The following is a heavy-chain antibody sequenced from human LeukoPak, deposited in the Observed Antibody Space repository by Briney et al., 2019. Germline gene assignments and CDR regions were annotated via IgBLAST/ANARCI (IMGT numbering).Heavy chain of an antibody. J-gene: IGHJ4*02. CDR1: IDSFSNYH. CDR2: VNESGGT. CDR3: AREAIAAEVPFDY. D-gene: IGHD6-13*01. Sequence: SETLSLTCAVYIDSFSNYHWNWIRQTPAKGMEWIGEVNESGGTNISPSLRSRVILSVDTSKNQFSLKLISVTVADTAIYYCAREAIAAEVPFDYWGQGTLVTVSS. V-gene: IGHV4-34*01.